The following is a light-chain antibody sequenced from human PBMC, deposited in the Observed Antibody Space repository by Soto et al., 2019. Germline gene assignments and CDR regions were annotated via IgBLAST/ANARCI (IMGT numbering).Light chain of an antibody. Sequence: SYELTQPPSVSVSPGQTASITCSGDELGDKYVCWYQQKTGQSPVLVIYQDVKRPSGIPERFSGSNSGNTATLTISGTQAMDEADYYCQAWDSSTAHVVFGGGTKVTVL. CDR3: QAWDSSTAHVV. J-gene: IGLJ2*01. CDR1: ELGDKY. V-gene: IGLV3-1*01. CDR2: QDV.